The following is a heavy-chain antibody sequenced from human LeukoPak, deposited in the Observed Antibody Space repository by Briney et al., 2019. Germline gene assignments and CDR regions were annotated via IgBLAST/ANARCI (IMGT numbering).Heavy chain of an antibody. V-gene: IGHV4-59*12. D-gene: IGHD3-22*01. CDR2: MHDSGST. J-gene: IGHJ3*02. CDR3: ARETIDITVTVVVRMGDAFDI. Sequence: SETLSLTCSVSGDSISYFYWSWIRHLPGKGLEWIGYMHDSGSTYHNPSLKSRVTISVDTSKNQFSLKLSSVTAADTAVYYCARETIDITVTVVVRMGDAFDIWGQGTMITVSS. CDR1: GDSISYFY.